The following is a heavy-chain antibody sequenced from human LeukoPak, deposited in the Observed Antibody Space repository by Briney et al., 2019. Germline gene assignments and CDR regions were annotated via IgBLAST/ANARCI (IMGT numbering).Heavy chain of an antibody. V-gene: IGHV3-13*01. D-gene: IGHD3-10*01. CDR3: ARGARGSGSYPHDAFDI. J-gene: IGHJ3*02. Sequence: GGSLRLSCAASGFTFSSYDMHWVRQATGKGLEWVSAIGTAGDTYYPGSVKGRFTISRENAKNSLYLQMNGLRAGDTAVYYCARGARGSGSYPHDAFDIWGQGTMVTVSS. CDR1: GFTFSSYD. CDR2: IGTAGDT.